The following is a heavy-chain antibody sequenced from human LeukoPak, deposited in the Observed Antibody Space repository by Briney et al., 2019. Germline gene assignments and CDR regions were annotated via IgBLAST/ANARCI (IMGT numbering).Heavy chain of an antibody. D-gene: IGHD2-21*02. CDR1: GFTFSSYW. Sequence: GGSLRLSCAASGFTFSSYWMHWVRHAPGKGLVWLSRISTDGTTTTYADSVKGRFTVSRDNANNTLYLQLNSLRADDTALYYCATWNTYYCGSDCYLGHWGQGTLVTVSS. J-gene: IGHJ4*02. V-gene: IGHV3-74*01. CDR3: ATWNTYYCGSDCYLGH. CDR2: ISTDGTTT.